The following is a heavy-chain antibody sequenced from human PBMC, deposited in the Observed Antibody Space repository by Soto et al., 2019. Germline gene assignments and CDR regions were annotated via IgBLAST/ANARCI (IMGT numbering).Heavy chain of an antibody. CDR2: IVVGSGNT. CDR1: GFTFTSSA. V-gene: IGHV1-58*01. D-gene: IGHD2-2*01. Sequence: VASVKVSCKASGFTFTSSAVQWVRQARGQRLEWIGWIVVGSGNTNYAQKFQERVTITRDMSTSTAYMELSSLRSEDSAVYYCAGLGYCSSTSCYVEGNYGIDVWGQGTTVTVSS. J-gene: IGHJ6*02. CDR3: AGLGYCSSTSCYVEGNYGIDV.